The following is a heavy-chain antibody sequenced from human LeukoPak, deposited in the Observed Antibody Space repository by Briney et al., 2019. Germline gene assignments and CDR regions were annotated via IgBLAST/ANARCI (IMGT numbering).Heavy chain of an antibody. Sequence: KPSETLSLTRAVYGGSFSGYYWSWIRQPPGKGLEWIGEINHSGSTNYNPSLKSRVTISVDTSKNQFSLKLSSVTAADTAVYYCARGKEAPDILTGYPHAPFDYWGQGTLVTVSS. CDR2: INHSGST. D-gene: IGHD3-9*01. J-gene: IGHJ4*02. CDR3: ARGKEAPDILTGYPHAPFDY. V-gene: IGHV4-34*01. CDR1: GGSFSGYY.